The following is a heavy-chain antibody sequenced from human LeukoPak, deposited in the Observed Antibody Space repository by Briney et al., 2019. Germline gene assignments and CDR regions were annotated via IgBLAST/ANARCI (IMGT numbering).Heavy chain of an antibody. CDR2: ISYDGSNK. Sequence: GGSLRLSCAASGFTFSSYAMHWVRQAPGKGLEWVAVISYDGSNKYYADSVKGRFTISRDNSKNTLYLQMNSLRVEDTAVYYCARVEDSSSWYYFDYWGQGTLVTVSS. CDR1: GFTFSSYA. D-gene: IGHD6-13*01. V-gene: IGHV3-30-3*01. J-gene: IGHJ4*02. CDR3: ARVEDSSSWYYFDY.